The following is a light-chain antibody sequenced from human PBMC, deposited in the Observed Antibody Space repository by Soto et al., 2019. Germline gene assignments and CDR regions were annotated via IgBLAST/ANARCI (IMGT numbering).Light chain of an antibody. J-gene: IGKJ1*01. Sequence: DSEINQSPYTLSACLGDRGTSNCLASQSISSWLAWYQQKPGKAPKLLIYDASSLESCVSTQYTGYGLGTRSRHSFCTALPANLVPYYCKQYNINSWAFGQGTKVDI. V-gene: IGKV1-5*01. CDR2: DAS. CDR3: KQYNINSWA. CDR1: QSISSW.